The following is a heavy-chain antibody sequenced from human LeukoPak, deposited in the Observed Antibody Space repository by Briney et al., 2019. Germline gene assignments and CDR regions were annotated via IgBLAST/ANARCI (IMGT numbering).Heavy chain of an antibody. Sequence: TGGSLRLSCLASGFTFSDYAMNWVRQAPGKGLEWVSHVGGGRASTFYAASVKGRFTISRDDSKSTLYLHLTSLRADDTAVYFCAEDMIQRNGVSDPFDIWGQGTMVTVSS. CDR3: AEDMIQRNGVSDPFDI. V-gene: IGHV3-23*01. J-gene: IGHJ3*02. D-gene: IGHD3-16*01. CDR2: VGGGRAST. CDR1: GFTFSDYA.